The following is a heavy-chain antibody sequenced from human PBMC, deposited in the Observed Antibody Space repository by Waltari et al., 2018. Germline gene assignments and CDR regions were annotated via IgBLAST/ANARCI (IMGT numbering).Heavy chain of an antibody. J-gene: IGHJ4*02. CDR3: ARVMMPGMGKYYFDY. CDR2: MNPNSGNT. V-gene: IGHV1-8*01. Sequence: QVQLVQSVAEVKKPGASVKVSCKASGYTFTSYDINWMRQATGQGLEWMGWMNPNSGNTGYAQKFQGRVTMTRNTSISTAYMELSSLRSEDTAVYYCARVMMPGMGKYYFDYWGQGTLVTVSS. CDR1: GYTFTSYD. D-gene: IGHD3-16*01.